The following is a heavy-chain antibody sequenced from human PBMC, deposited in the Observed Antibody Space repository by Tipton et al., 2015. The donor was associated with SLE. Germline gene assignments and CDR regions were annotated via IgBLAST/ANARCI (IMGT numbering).Heavy chain of an antibody. CDR3: AKDLGRGWPGVFDS. J-gene: IGHJ5*01. CDR1: GFTFKSYN. D-gene: IGHD6-19*01. CDR2: ITASETT. Sequence: SLRLSCAASGFTFKSYNMNWVRQAPGKGLEWVSSITASETTYFAGSVRGRFTISRDNSRNTVYLQMNSLRPEDTATYYCAKDLGRGWPGVFDSWGHGTLVSVSS. V-gene: IGHV3-23*01.